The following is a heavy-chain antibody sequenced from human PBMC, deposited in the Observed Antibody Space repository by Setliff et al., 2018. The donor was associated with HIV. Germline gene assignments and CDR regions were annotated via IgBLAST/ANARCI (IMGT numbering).Heavy chain of an antibody. CDR1: GFTFTSSA. J-gene: IGHJ6*02. Sequence: GASVKVSCTASGFTFTSSAVQWVRQARGQRLEWIGWIVVGSGNTNYAQKFQERVTITRDMSTSTAYMELSSLRSEDTAVYYCAAPRTNRGVIYYGMDVWGQGTTVTVSS. CDR3: AAPRTNRGVIYYGMDV. V-gene: IGHV1-58*01. CDR2: IVVGSGNT. D-gene: IGHD3-10*01.